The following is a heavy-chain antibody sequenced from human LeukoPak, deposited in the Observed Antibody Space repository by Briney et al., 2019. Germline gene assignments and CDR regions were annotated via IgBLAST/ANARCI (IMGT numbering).Heavy chain of an antibody. J-gene: IGHJ4*02. Sequence: GGSLRLSCAASGFTFSSYAMSWVRQAPGKGLEWVSSISSSSSYIYYADSVKGRFTISRDNAKNSLYLQMNSLRAEDTAVYYCARDKWLTTTHYFDYWGQGTLVTVSS. CDR2: ISSSSSYI. V-gene: IGHV3-21*01. CDR3: ARDKWLTTTHYFDY. CDR1: GFTFSSYA. D-gene: IGHD4-11*01.